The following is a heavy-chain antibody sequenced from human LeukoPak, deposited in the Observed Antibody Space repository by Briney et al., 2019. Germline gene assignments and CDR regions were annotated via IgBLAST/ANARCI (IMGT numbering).Heavy chain of an antibody. V-gene: IGHV4-61*02. CDR2: IFTSGST. D-gene: IGHD6-19*01. J-gene: IGHJ4*02. CDR3: ARARKQWLKYYFDY. CDR1: GGSISSGRFY. Sequence: SETLSLTCTVSGGSISSGRFYWSWIRQPAGKGLEWIGRIFTSGSTNYNPSLKSRVSISVNTSKNQFSLKLSSVTAADTAVYYCARARKQWLKYYFDYWGQGTLVTVSS.